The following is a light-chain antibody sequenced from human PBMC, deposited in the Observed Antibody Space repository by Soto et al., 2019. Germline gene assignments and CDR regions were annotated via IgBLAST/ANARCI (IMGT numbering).Light chain of an antibody. J-gene: IGLJ1*01. CDR1: YSDIGAYNY. Sequence: QSVLTQPPSASGSPGQSVTIPCTGTYSDIGAYNYVSWYQQRPGEAPKLIIYEVSKRPSGVPDRIFASKSGTSASLAITGLQAEDEGHCYCQSYDKRLTAYVFGTGTKVTVL. V-gene: IGLV2-8*01. CDR3: QSYDKRLTAYV. CDR2: EVS.